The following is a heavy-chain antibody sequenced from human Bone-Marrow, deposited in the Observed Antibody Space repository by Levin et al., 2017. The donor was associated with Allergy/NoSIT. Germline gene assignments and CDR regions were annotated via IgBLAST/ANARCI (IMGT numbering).Heavy chain of an antibody. CDR3: ARGPLYYDSSGRRPFDY. CDR2: INHSGTT. V-gene: IGHV4-34*01. CDR1: GGPFRGHY. J-gene: IGHJ4*02. D-gene: IGHD3-22*01. Sequence: ESLKISCAVYGGPFRGHYWNWIRQSPGKGLEWIGEINHSGTTNFNPSLQSRVTISVDTSENQISLKMSSVTAADTAVYFCARGPLYYDSSGRRPFDYWGQGTPVTVSS.